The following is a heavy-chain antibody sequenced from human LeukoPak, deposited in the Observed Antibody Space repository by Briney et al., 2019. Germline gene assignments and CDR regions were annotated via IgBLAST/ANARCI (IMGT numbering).Heavy chain of an antibody. Sequence: ASVKVSCKASGYTFTTYYMHWVRQAPGQGLEWVGIINPSGSGTSYAQRFQGRVTMTRDMSTSTVYMELSSLRSEDTAVYYCASDGDSGFWGQGTLVTVSS. CDR2: INPSGSGT. CDR1: GYTFTTYY. V-gene: IGHV1-46*01. D-gene: IGHD4-17*01. J-gene: IGHJ4*02. CDR3: ASDGDSGF.